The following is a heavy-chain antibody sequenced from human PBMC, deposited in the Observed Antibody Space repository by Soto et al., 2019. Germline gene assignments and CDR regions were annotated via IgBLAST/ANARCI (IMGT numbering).Heavy chain of an antibody. Sequence: AASVKVSCKVSGYTLTELSMHWVRQAPGKGLEWMGGFDPEDGETIYAQKFQGRVTMTEDTSTDTAYMELSSLRSEDTAVYYCASWNYNGYYFDYWGQGTLVTVSS. D-gene: IGHD1-7*01. V-gene: IGHV1-24*01. CDR2: FDPEDGET. CDR3: ASWNYNGYYFDY. CDR1: GYTLTELS. J-gene: IGHJ4*02.